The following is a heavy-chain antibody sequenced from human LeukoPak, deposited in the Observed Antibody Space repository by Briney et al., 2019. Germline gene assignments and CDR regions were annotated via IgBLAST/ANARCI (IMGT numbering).Heavy chain of an antibody. CDR2: ISGSGGST. CDR1: GFTFSSYA. V-gene: IGHV3-23*01. J-gene: IGHJ4*02. D-gene: IGHD6-19*01. CDR3: AKGEDEGQWLVGGCNY. Sequence: GGSLRLSCAASGFTFSSYAMSWVRQAPGKGLEWVSAISGSGGSTYYADSVKGRFTISRDNSKNTPYPQMNSLRAEDTAVYYCAKGEDEGQWLVGGCNYWGQGTLVTVSS.